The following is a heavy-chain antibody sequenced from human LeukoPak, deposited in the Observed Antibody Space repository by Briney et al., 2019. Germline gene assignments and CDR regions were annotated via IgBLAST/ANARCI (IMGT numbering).Heavy chain of an antibody. CDR2: ISSSGSTI. D-gene: IGHD1-7*01. V-gene: IGHV3-48*03. J-gene: IGHJ4*02. CDR3: AREDSITGTYFDY. Sequence: PGGSLRLSCAASGFTFSSYEMNWVSQAPGKGLEWVSYISSSGSTIYYADSVKGRFTISRDNAKNSLYLQMNSLRAEDTAVYYCAREDSITGTYFDYWGQGTLVTVSS. CDR1: GFTFSSYE.